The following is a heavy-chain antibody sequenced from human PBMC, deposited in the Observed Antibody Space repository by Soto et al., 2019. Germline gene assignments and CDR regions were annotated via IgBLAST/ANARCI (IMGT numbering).Heavy chain of an antibody. J-gene: IGHJ5*02. Sequence: EVRLLESGGGLAQPGGSRRLSCAASGFTFSSSAMNWVRQPPGKGLEWVSSIRVGGGDTFYAASVRGRFTVSRDISRNTLYLQMNSLRAEDTAIYYCAKCSVGTVRTSGWCNWFDPWGQGTLVTVSS. D-gene: IGHD6-19*01. CDR3: AKCSVGTVRTSGWCNWFDP. CDR2: IRVGGGDT. CDR1: GFTFSSSA. V-gene: IGHV3-23*01.